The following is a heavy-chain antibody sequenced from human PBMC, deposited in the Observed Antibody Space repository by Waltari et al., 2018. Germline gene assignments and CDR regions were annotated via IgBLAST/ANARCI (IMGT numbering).Heavy chain of an antibody. CDR3: ARERGLYDHTYHYYMDI. CDR2: IFPGGDT. V-gene: IGHV4-4*07. Sequence: QVQLQESGPGLVKPSETLSLTCTISGGAISYNYWTWIRQPAGGAVESIGRIFPGGDTNYNPSLKSRVAMSIDTSNNQVSLKLSSVTAADTAIYYCARERGLYDHTYHYYMDIWGIGTAVTVAS. J-gene: IGHJ6*03. D-gene: IGHD3-22*01. CDR1: GGAISYNY.